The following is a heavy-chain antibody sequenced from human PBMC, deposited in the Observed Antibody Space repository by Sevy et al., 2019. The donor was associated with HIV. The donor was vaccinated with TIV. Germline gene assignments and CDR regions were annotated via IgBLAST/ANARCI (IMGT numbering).Heavy chain of an antibody. CDR1: GVTFSSYG. CDR2: ISNDGSKK. V-gene: IGHV3-30*03. D-gene: IGHD3-3*01. J-gene: IGHJ6*02. CDR3: AHSSGLYGYYYGMDG. Sequence: GGSLRLSCAASGVTFSSYGIHWVRQAPGKGLERVAVISNDGSKKNHAESIKGRFTISRDNSKNTLYLEMSSLRPEDIAVYYCAHSSGLYGYYYGMDGWGQGTTVTVSS.